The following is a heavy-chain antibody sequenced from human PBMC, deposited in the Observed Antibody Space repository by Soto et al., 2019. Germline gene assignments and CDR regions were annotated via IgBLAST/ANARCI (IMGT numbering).Heavy chain of an antibody. J-gene: IGHJ4*02. V-gene: IGHV3-33*01. CDR1: GFTFSSYG. CDR2: IWYDGSNK. CDR3: ARGFGPERYGGGFDY. D-gene: IGHD3-3*01. Sequence: QVQLVESGGGVVQPGRSLRLSCAASGFTFSSYGMHWVRQAPGKGLEWVAVIWYDGSNKYYADSVKGRFTISRDNSKNTLYLQMNSLRAEDTAVYYCARGFGPERYGGGFDYWGQGTLVTVSS.